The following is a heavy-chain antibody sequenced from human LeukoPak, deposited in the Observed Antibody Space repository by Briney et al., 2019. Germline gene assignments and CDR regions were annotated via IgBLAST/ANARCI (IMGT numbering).Heavy chain of an antibody. CDR1: GFTFSKFW. J-gene: IGHJ3*02. V-gene: IGHV3-7*03. Sequence: GGSLRLSCAASGFTFSKFWMTWVRQAPGKGLEWVAKMDLDGREKDYVDSVKGRFTISRDNAKNSLYLQMNSLRAEDTAVYYCARTPIYGSGSYTIWGQGTMVTVSS. CDR2: MDLDGREK. CDR3: ARTPIYGSGSYTI. D-gene: IGHD3-10*01.